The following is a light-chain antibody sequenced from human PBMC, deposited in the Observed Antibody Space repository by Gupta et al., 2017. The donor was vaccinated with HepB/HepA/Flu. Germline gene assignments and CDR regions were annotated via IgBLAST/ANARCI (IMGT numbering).Light chain of an antibody. J-gene: IGKJ4*01. CDR1: QSVSSY. CDR3: QQRSNWPFT. V-gene: IGKV3-11*01. CDR2: DAS. Sequence: EIVLTQSPATLSLSPGERATLSCRASQSVSSYLAWYQQKPGQAPRLLIYDASNRATGIPARFSGSGSGTDFTLTTSSLEPEDFAVYYCQQRSNWPFTFGRGTKVEIK.